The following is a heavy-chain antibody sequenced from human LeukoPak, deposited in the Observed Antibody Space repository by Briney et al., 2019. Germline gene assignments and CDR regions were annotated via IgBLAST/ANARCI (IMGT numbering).Heavy chain of an antibody. D-gene: IGHD1-14*01. V-gene: IGHV3-23*01. Sequence: GGSLRLSCAVSGFTFSTYAMSWVRQAPGKGLEWVSAISGSGGKTYYADSVKGRFTISRDNSKNTLYLQMNSLRAEDTAIYYCAKETARPAGVFEYWGQGTRVTVSS. CDR2: ISGSGGKT. CDR3: AKETARPAGVFEY. CDR1: GFTFSTYA. J-gene: IGHJ4*02.